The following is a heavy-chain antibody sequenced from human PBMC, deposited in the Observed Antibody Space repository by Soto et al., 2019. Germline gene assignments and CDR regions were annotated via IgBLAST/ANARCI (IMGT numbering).Heavy chain of an antibody. CDR2: IYHTGST. CDR1: GGSMSRGDYY. CDR3: VRESYGMGV. V-gene: IGHV4-30-4*01. J-gene: IGHJ6*02. Sequence: SETLSLTCTVSGGSMSRGDYYWSWIRQPPGKGLEWIGFIYHTGSTYYSPSLKSRLTISIDTPKIQFSLNLSSVTAADTAVYYCVRESYGMGVWGQGTTVTVSS.